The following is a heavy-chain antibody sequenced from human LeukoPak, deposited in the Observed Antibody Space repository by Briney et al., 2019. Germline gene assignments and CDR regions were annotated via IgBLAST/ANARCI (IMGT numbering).Heavy chain of an antibody. J-gene: IGHJ6*03. V-gene: IGHV1-69*06. CDR3: AKVWKWAGGTYYYYYMDV. Sequence: ASVKVSCKASGGTFTNYAISWVRQAPGQGLEWMGGIIPIFDTADYSQKFHGRVTITADRSTSTAYMELSSLRSEDTAMYYCAKVWKWAGGTYYYYYMDVWGKGTTVTVSS. CDR2: IIPIFDTA. D-gene: IGHD1-26*01. CDR1: GGTFTNYA.